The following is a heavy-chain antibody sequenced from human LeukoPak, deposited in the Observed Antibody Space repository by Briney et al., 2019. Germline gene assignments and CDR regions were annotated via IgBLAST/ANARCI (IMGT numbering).Heavy chain of an antibody. J-gene: IGHJ1*01. CDR2: IYYSGST. V-gene: IGHV4-39*01. Sequence: SETLSLTCTVSGGSISSSSYYWGWIRQPPGKGLEWIGSIYYSGSTYYNPSLKSRVTISVDTPKNQFSLKLSSVTAADTAVYYCARHIAVVGYFQHWGQGTLVTVSS. CDR1: GGSISSSSYY. D-gene: IGHD6-19*01. CDR3: ARHIAVVGYFQH.